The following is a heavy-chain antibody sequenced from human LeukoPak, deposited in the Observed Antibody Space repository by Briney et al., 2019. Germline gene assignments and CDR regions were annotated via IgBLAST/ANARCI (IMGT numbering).Heavy chain of an antibody. CDR3: ARSSHYDILTGYSEEDTFDI. J-gene: IGHJ3*02. D-gene: IGHD3-9*01. CDR1: GFTVSSNY. V-gene: IGHV3-53*01. CDR2: IYSGGST. Sequence: GGSLRLSCAASGFTVSSNYMSWVRQAPGKGLEWVSVIYSGGSTDYADSVKGRFTISRDNSKNTLYLQMNSLRVEDTAVYYCARSSHYDILTGYSEEDTFDIWGQGTMVTVSS.